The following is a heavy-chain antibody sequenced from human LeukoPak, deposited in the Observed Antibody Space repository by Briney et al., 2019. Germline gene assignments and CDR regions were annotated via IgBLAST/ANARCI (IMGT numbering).Heavy chain of an antibody. CDR2: INHSGST. Sequence: SETLSLTCAVYGGSFSGYYWSWIRQPPGKGLEWIGEINHSGSTNYNPSLKSRVTISVDTSKNQFSLKLSSVTAADTAVYYCARGPPRYSYNWNYGSDYWGQGTLVTVSS. CDR3: ARGPPRYSYNWNYGSDY. CDR1: GGSFSGYY. J-gene: IGHJ4*02. V-gene: IGHV4-34*01. D-gene: IGHD1-7*01.